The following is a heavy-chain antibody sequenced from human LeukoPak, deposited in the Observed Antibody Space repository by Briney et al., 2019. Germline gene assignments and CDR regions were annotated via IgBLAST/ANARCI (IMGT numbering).Heavy chain of an antibody. CDR1: GYSISSGYY. V-gene: IGHV4-38-2*02. D-gene: IGHD4-11*01. J-gene: IGHJ4*02. CDR3: ARVPRYDYSNYVDY. Sequence: SETLSLTCTVSGYSISSGYYWGWIRQPPGKGLEWIGSIYHSGSTYYNPSLKSRVTISVDTSKNQFSLKLSSVTAADTAVYYCARVPRYDYSNYVDYWGQGTLVTVSS. CDR2: IYHSGST.